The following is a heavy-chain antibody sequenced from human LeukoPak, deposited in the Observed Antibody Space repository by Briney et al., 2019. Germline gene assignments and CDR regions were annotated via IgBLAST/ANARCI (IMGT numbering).Heavy chain of an antibody. D-gene: IGHD2-15*01. CDR2: ISYDESDK. CDR1: GFTFSNYG. Sequence: GGSLRLSCAASGFTFSNYGMHWVRQAPGKGLEGVAVISYDESDKYYADSVKGRFTISRDNSKNTLYLQMNSLSPEDTAVYYCAKGVVAATNAAYYGMDVWGQGTTVTVSS. V-gene: IGHV3-30*18. CDR3: AKGVVAATNAAYYGMDV. J-gene: IGHJ6*02.